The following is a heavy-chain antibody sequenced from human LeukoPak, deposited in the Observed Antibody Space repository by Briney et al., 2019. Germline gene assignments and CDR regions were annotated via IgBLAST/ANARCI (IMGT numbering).Heavy chain of an antibody. V-gene: IGHV4-39*07. J-gene: IGHJ3*02. Sequence: SETLSLTCTVSGGSIRSSYYYWGWIRQPPGKGLEWIGSIYDSGSTYYNPSLKSRVTISVDTSKNQFSLKLSSVTAADTAVYYCARSVWSRAFDIWGQGTMVTVSS. CDR2: IYDSGST. D-gene: IGHD3-3*01. CDR3: ARSVWSRAFDI. CDR1: GGSIRSSYYY.